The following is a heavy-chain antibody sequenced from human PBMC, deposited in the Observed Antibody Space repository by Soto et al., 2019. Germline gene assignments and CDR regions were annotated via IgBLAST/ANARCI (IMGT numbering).Heavy chain of an antibody. D-gene: IGHD6-13*01. J-gene: IGHJ6*02. CDR2: IYPGDSDT. CDR3: ARHPPTAGVTLSLHYYGMDV. CDR1: GYSFTSYW. V-gene: IGHV5-51*01. Sequence: PGESLKISCKGSGYSFTSYWIGWVRQMPGKGLEWMGIIYPGDSDTRYSPSFQGQVTISADKSISTAYLQWSSLKASDTAMYYCARHPPTAGVTLSLHYYGMDVWGQGTTVTVSS.